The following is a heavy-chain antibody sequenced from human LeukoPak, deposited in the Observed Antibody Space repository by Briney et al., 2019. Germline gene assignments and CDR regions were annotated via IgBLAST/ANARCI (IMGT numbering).Heavy chain of an antibody. CDR3: ARVNSGWHTDY. Sequence: GGSLRLSCAASGFTFSDHYMDWVRQAPGKGLEWVGRTRNKANSYTTEYAASVRGRFTISRDDSKNSLLLQMNSLKTEDTAVYYCARVNSGWHTDYWGQGTLVTVSS. V-gene: IGHV3-72*01. D-gene: IGHD6-19*01. J-gene: IGHJ4*02. CDR1: GFTFSDHY. CDR2: TRNKANSYTT.